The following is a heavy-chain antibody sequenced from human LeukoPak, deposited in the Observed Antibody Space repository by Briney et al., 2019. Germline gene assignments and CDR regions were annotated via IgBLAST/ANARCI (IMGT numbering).Heavy chain of an antibody. CDR1: GYSFTSYW. D-gene: IGHD2-8*02. CDR3: ARGGVRSSYYY. V-gene: IGHV5-51*01. J-gene: IGHJ4*02. Sequence: GESLQISCKGSGYSFTSYWISWVRQMPGKGLEWMGIIYPGDSDTRYSPSFQGQVNISVDKSISTAYLQWRSLKASDTAMYYCARGGVRSSYYYWGQGALVTVSS. CDR2: IYPGDSDT.